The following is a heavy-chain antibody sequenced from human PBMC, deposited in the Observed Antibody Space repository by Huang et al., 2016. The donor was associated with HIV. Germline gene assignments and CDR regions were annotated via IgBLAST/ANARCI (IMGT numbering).Heavy chain of an antibody. CDR3: ALKGDSSGWEYFRH. V-gene: IGHV3-30*03. D-gene: IGHD6-19*01. CDR2: ISDDGSNK. Sequence: QVQLVESGGGVVQPGRSRRLSCAASGFIFSNYGINWVRRAPGKGLGWVALISDDGSNKYDTDSVKGRFSISRDNSKNTLYLQMNSLRAEDTAVYYCALKGDSSGWEYFRHWGQGTLVTVSS. J-gene: IGHJ1*01. CDR1: GFIFSNYG.